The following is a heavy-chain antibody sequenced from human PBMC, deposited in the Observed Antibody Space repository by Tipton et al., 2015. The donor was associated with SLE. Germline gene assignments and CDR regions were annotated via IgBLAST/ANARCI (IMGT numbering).Heavy chain of an antibody. CDR2: IYRPGRT. CDR3: AREGSLDWGSNYFYFGLDV. CDR1: SVSIHNYY. J-gene: IGHJ6*02. V-gene: IGHV4-4*07. D-gene: IGHD3/OR15-3a*01. Sequence: TLSLTCTVSSVSIHNYYWPWLRQPAGKGLEWIGRIYRPGRTHYNPSLRSRITLSVDTSKNQFSLKLSSVTAADTAVYYCAREGSLDWGSNYFYFGLDVWGHGTTVTVSS.